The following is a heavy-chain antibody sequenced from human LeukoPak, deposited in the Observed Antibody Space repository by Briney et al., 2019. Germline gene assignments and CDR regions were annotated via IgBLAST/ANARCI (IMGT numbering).Heavy chain of an antibody. CDR2: IYSGGST. CDR3: ARATWFGELFWFDP. Sequence: GGSLRLSCAASGFTVSSNYMSWVRQASGKGLEWVSVIYSGGSTYYADSVKGRFTISRDNSKNTLYLQMNSLRAEDTAVYYCARATWFGELFWFDPWGQGTLVTVSS. V-gene: IGHV3-53*01. J-gene: IGHJ5*02. CDR1: GFTVSSNY. D-gene: IGHD3-10*01.